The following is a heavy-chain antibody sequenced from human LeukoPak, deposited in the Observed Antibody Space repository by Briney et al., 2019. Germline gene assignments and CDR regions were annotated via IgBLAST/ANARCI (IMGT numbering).Heavy chain of an antibody. V-gene: IGHV3-33*01. Sequence: GGSLRLSCAASGFTFSSYGMHWVRQAPGKGLEWVAIIWYDGTNKYYAASVKGRFTISRDNSKNTLYLQMNSLRAEDTAVYYCARDRRFGELSLDFWGQGTLVTVSS. J-gene: IGHJ4*02. CDR1: GFTFSSYG. CDR3: ARDRRFGELSLDF. D-gene: IGHD3-10*01. CDR2: IWYDGTNK.